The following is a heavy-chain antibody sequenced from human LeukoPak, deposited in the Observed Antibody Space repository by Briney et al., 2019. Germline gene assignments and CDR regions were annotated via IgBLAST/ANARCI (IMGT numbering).Heavy chain of an antibody. CDR2: IYYSGST. CDR3: ARGPGHDYVWGSYRYAPFDY. J-gene: IGHJ4*02. CDR1: GGSISSYY. Sequence: SETLSLTCTVSGGSISSYYWSWIRQPPGKGLEWIGYIYYSGSTNYNPSLKSRVTISVDTSKNQFSLKLSSVTAADTAVYYCARGPGHDYVWGSYRYAPFDYWGQGTLVTVSS. D-gene: IGHD3-16*02. V-gene: IGHV4-59*01.